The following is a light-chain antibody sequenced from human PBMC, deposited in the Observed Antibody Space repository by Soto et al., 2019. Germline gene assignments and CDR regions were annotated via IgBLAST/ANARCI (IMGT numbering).Light chain of an antibody. CDR1: QSVSNN. V-gene: IGKV3-15*01. CDR2: YAS. J-gene: IGKJ5*01. CDR3: QQYNNWPPIT. Sequence: EIMMTQSPATLSVSPGERATLSCRASQSVSNNLAWYQQKPGQAPRLLIYYASTRATGIPARFSGSGSGTAFTLTIISLQSEDVAVNYCQQYNNWPPITFGQGTRLEIK.